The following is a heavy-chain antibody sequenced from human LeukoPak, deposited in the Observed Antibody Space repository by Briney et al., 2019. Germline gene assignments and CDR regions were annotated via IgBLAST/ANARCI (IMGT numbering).Heavy chain of an antibody. CDR1: GFTFDDYA. Sequence: GGSLRLSCAVSGFTFDDYAMHWVRQVPGKGLEWVSGINWNSDSIGYADSVKGRFTTSRDNSKNTLYLQMSSLRAEDTAVYYCLRSGGGRASNWGQGTLVTVSS. CDR3: LRSGGGRASN. CDR2: INWNSDSI. V-gene: IGHV3-9*01. D-gene: IGHD2-15*01. J-gene: IGHJ4*02.